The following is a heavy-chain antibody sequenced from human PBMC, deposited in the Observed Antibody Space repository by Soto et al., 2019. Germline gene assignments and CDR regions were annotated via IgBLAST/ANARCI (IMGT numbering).Heavy chain of an antibody. V-gene: IGHV3-30*04. CDR1: AFTLSKFV. D-gene: IGHD1-1*01. CDR3: ARGNMDV. J-gene: IGHJ6*02. Sequence: QVQLVESGGGVVQPGRSLRLSCAASAFTLSKFVMHWVRQAPGKGLEWVAVTSNDGSNTFYAGSVKGRFTISRDTSKSVVYLQTNSLRDEDTAVYFFARGNMDVWLQGTKVTVSS. CDR2: TSNDGSNT.